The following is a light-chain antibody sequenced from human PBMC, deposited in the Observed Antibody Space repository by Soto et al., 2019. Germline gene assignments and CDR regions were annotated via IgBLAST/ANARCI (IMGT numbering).Light chain of an antibody. CDR3: QQYDYSRT. V-gene: IGKV1-5*01. J-gene: IGKJ1*01. Sequence: DIQMSKSPSALSASVGDTVTITCRASQSIAASLAWYQHKPGEAPKLLIYDVSSLETGVPSRFSGSGSGTEFSLTFRGLQPDDFPTYYCQQYDYSRTFGQGTKVDIK. CDR2: DVS. CDR1: QSIAAS.